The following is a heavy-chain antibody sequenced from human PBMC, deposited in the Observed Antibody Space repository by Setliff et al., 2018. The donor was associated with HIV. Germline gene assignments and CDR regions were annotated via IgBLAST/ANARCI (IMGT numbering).Heavy chain of an antibody. CDR1: GGTFSSYV. CDR2: LNPSGDST. V-gene: IGHV1-46*01. J-gene: IGHJ4*02. D-gene: IGHD3-10*01. CDR3: ARGGYHGFGSYGDY. Sequence: ASVKVSCKSSGGTFSSYVINWVRQAPGQGLEWMGILNPSGDSTAYAQQFQGRVTMTRDTSTSTVYMELSSLRSEDTAVYYCARGGYHGFGSYGDYWGQGTLVTVSS.